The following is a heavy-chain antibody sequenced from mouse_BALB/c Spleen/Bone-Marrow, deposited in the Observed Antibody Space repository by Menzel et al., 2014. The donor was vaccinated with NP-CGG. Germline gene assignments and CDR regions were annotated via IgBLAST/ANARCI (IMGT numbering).Heavy chain of an antibody. CDR2: IRNKANGYTT. Sequence: EVKVVESGGGLVQPGGSLRLSCATSGFTFTDYYMSWVRQPPGKALEWLGFIRNKANGYTTEYSASVQGRFTISRDKSQSILYLQMNTLRAEDSATYYCARFYYGSGCSYAMDYWGQGTSVTVSS. D-gene: IGHD1-1*01. J-gene: IGHJ4*01. CDR1: GFTFTDYY. V-gene: IGHV7-3*02. CDR3: ARFYYGSGCSYAMDY.